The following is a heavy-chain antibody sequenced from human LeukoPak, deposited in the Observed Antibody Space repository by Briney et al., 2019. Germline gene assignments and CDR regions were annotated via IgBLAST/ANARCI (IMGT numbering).Heavy chain of an antibody. V-gene: IGHV4-34*01. CDR1: GGSFCGYY. D-gene: IGHD6-19*01. Sequence: SETLSLTCAVYGGSFCGYYWSWIRHPPGKGLEWIGETNHGGSTNYNPSLKRRATISVDTSKNQSSLKLSSVTAADTAVYYCARVGGYSSGWYGRGYYYYYMDVWGKGTTVTVSS. CDR2: TNHGGST. CDR3: ARVGGYSSGWYGRGYYYYYMDV. J-gene: IGHJ6*03.